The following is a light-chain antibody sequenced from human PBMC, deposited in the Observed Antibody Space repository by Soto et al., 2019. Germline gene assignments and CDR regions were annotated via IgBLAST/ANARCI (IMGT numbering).Light chain of an antibody. CDR1: QTISSW. Sequence: DIQMTQSPSTLSGSVGDRVTITCRASQTISSWLAWYQQKPGKAPKLLIYKASTLKSGVPSRFSGGGSGTDFTLTISSLQPEDFATYYCQQYNSYSPRTFGPGTKVDIK. CDR3: QQYNSYSPRT. CDR2: KAS. J-gene: IGKJ1*01. V-gene: IGKV1-5*03.